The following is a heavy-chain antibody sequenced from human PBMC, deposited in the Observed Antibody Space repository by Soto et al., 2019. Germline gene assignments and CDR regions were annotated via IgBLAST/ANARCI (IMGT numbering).Heavy chain of an antibody. CDR3: ARAAYYGDFDY. CDR1: GGSISSSSDY. CDR2: IYYSGST. Sequence: PSETLSLTCTVSGGSISSSSDYWGWNRQPPGKGLEWIGKIYYSGSTNYNPSLKSRVTISVDTSKNQFSLKLSSVTAADTAVYYCARAAYYGDFDYWGQGTLVTVSS. V-gene: IGHV4-39*07. D-gene: IGHD4-17*01. J-gene: IGHJ4*02.